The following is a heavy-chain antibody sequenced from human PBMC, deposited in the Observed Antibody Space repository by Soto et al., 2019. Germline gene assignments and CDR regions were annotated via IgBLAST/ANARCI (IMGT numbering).Heavy chain of an antibody. V-gene: IGHV1-3*01. CDR3: ARGIATGQLDP. Sequence: VSCKASRYALTRDTMNWARQATGQRLEWMGWINPDNGNTKSSQKFQDRVIITRDTSASTAYMDLSSLRSEDTAVYYCARGIATGQLDPWGQGTLVPVSS. CDR1: RYALTRDT. CDR2: INPDNGNT. D-gene: IGHD2-15*01. J-gene: IGHJ5*02.